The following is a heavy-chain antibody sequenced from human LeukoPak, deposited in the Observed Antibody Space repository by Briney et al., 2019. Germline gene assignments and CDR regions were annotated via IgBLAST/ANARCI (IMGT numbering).Heavy chain of an antibody. D-gene: IGHD2/OR15-2a*01. CDR3: ARGIFAFDI. CDR2: IYYSGST. Sequence: PSETLSLTCTVSGGSISSYYWSWIRQPPGKGLEWIGYIYYSGSTNYNPSLKSRVTISVDKSKNQFSLKLSSATAADTAVYYCARGIFAFDIWGQGTMVTVSS. CDR1: GGSISSYY. J-gene: IGHJ3*02. V-gene: IGHV4-59*01.